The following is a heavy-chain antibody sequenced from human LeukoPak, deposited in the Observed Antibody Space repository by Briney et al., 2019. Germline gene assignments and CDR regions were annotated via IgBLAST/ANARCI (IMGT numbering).Heavy chain of an antibody. J-gene: IGHJ4*02. CDR2: IYYSGST. CDR1: GGSISSSSYY. V-gene: IGHV4-39*07. Sequence: SETLSLTCTVSGGSISSSSYYWGWIRQPPGKGLEWIGSIYYSGSTYYNPSLKSRVTISVDTSKNQFSLKLSSVTAADTAVYYCARGTAVAGLLVWGQGTLVTVPS. CDR3: ARGTAVAGLLV. D-gene: IGHD6-19*01.